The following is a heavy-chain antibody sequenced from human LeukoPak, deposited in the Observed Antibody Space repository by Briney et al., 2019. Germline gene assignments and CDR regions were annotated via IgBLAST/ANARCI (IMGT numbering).Heavy chain of an antibody. Sequence: PGGSLRLSCAASGFIFSSYAMSWVRQAPGKGLEWVSAISGSGGSTYYADSVKGRFTISRDNSKNTLYLQMNSLRAEDTAVYYCVRDIVPYSSNWYYFDYWGQGTLVTVSS. J-gene: IGHJ4*02. CDR1: GFIFSSYA. CDR2: ISGSGGST. D-gene: IGHD6-13*01. CDR3: VRDIVPYSSNWYYFDY. V-gene: IGHV3-23*01.